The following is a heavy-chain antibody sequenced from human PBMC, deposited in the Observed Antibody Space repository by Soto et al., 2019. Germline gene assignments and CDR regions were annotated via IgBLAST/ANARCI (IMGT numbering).Heavy chain of an antibody. CDR2: ISPYTGNT. Sequence: QVQLVQSGDEVKKPGASVKVSCKXSGYXFVNYGIAWVRQAPGQGLEWMGWISPYTGNTHSASKVQGRLTMTTDTSTSTAYMDLGSLTSDDTAVYXXVXXXXXXXXTPQDVWGQGTTVTVSS. J-gene: IGHJ6*02. CDR3: VXXXXXXXXTPQDV. CDR1: GYXFVNYG. V-gene: IGHV1-18*01.